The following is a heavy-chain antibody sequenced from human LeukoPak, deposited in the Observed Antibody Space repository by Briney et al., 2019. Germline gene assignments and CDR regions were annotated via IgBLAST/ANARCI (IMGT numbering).Heavy chain of an antibody. J-gene: IGHJ4*02. D-gene: IGHD5-18*01. CDR2: IIPIFGTA. Sequence: SVKVSCKASGGTFSSYAISWVRQAPGQGLEWMGGIIPIFGTANYAQKFQGRVTITADKSTSTAYMELSSLRSEDTAAYYCASGRGYSYGYREFDYWGQGTLVTVSS. CDR1: GGTFSSYA. V-gene: IGHV1-69*06. CDR3: ASGRGYSYGYREFDY.